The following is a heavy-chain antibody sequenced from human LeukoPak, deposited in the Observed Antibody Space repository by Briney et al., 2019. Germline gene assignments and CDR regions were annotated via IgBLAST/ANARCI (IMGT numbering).Heavy chain of an antibody. V-gene: IGHV3-21*01. CDR1: GFTFSRYS. CDR3: ARAYTNGDYLDY. CDR2: ISDSSRHI. J-gene: IGHJ4*02. Sequence: GGSLRLSCAASGFTFSRYSVNWVRRATGKGLEWVSCISDSSRHIYYADSVKGRFTISRDNAESSASLQMNSLRVDDTAVYYCARAYTNGDYLDYWGQGTLVTVSS. D-gene: IGHD4-17*01.